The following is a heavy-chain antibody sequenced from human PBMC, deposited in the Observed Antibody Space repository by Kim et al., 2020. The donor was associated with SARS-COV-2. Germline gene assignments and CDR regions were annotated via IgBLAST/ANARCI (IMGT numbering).Heavy chain of an antibody. CDR1: GFTFSSYS. J-gene: IGHJ6*02. Sequence: GGSLRLSCAASGFTFSSYSMNWVRQAPGKGLEWVSSISSSSYIYYADSVKGRFTISRDNAKNSLYLQMNSLRAEDTAVYYCARDVDTAINYYYGMDVWGQGTTVTVSS. V-gene: IGHV3-21*01. CDR3: ARDVDTAINYYYGMDV. D-gene: IGHD5-18*01. CDR2: ISSSSYI.